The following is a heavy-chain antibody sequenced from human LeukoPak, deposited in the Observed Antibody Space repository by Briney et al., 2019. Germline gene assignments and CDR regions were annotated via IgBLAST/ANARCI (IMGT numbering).Heavy chain of an antibody. Sequence: ASVKVSCKASGYTFTGYFMHWVRQAPGQGLEWMGWINPNSGGTNYAQKFQDRVTMTRDTSISTAYMELSSLRSDDTAVYYCARGEYYDRSAYCFDWGQGTLVTVSS. V-gene: IGHV1-2*02. J-gene: IGHJ4*02. CDR3: ARGEYYDRSAYCFD. D-gene: IGHD3-22*01. CDR1: GYTFTGYF. CDR2: INPNSGGT.